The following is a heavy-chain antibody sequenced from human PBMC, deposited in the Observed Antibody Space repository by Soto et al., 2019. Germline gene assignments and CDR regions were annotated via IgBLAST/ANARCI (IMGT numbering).Heavy chain of an antibody. CDR3: TTDIQQPLFAMVRGAPRGIDV. J-gene: IGHJ6*04. V-gene: IGHV3-15*07. CDR1: GFTFSNAW. Sequence: GGSLRLSCAASGFTFSNAWMNWVRQAPGKGLEWVGRIKSKTDGWTTDYAAPVKGRFTISRDDSKNTLYLQMNSLKTEDTAVYYCTTDIQQPLFAMVRGAPRGIDVRGKGTLVTRST. D-gene: IGHD3-10*01. CDR2: IKSKTDGWTT.